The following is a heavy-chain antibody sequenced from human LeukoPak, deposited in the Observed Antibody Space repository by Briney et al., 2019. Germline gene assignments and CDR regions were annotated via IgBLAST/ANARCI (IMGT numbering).Heavy chain of an antibody. J-gene: IGHJ4*02. CDR1: GGVSSRHY. V-gene: IGHV4-59*11. Sequence: PSETLSLTCSVSGGVSSRHYWTWLRQPPGKGLEWIGYIYLSENTNYNPTLRSRVSMSVDTSKSQFSLNLRSVTAADTAVYYCARELNYFDSSGYPGPSYFDYWGPGALVTVSS. CDR2: IYLSENT. D-gene: IGHD3-22*01. CDR3: ARELNYFDSSGYPGPSYFDY.